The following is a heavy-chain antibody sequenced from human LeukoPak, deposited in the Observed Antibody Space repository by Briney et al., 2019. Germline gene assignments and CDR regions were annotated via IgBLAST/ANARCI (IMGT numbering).Heavy chain of an antibody. J-gene: IGHJ4*02. D-gene: IGHD3-3*01. CDR2: ITTYNGKT. Sequence: ASVTVSCKASGYTFTTYGISWVRPAPGQGLEWMGWITTYNGKTDYAEKLQDRVTMTIDTSTSTAYMELRSPRSDDTAVYYCARDSSTIFGVVAHHYWGQGTLVTVSS. V-gene: IGHV1-18*01. CDR1: GYTFTTYG. CDR3: ARDSSTIFGVVAHHY.